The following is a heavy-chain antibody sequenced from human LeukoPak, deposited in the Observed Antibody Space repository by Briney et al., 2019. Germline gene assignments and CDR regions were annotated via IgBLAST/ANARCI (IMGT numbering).Heavy chain of an antibody. CDR1: GGTFSSYA. Sequence: SVKVFSKASGGTFSSYAISWVRQAPGQGLEWMGRIIPIFGIANYAQKFQGRVTITTDKSTSTAYMELSSLRSEDTAVYYCAREEEKVVAGPHFDYWGQGTLVTVSS. CDR3: AREEEKVVAGPHFDY. V-gene: IGHV1-69*04. D-gene: IGHD6-19*01. J-gene: IGHJ4*02. CDR2: IIPIFGIA.